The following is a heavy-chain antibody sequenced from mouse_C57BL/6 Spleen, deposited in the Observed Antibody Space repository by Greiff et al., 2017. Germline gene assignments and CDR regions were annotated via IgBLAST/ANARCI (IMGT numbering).Heavy chain of an antibody. CDR2: IDPSDSYT. J-gene: IGHJ3*01. CDR3: ARSSGSGDAAY. V-gene: IGHV1-69*01. CDR1: GYTFTSYW. D-gene: IGHD3-2*02. Sequence: QVQLQQPGAELVMPGASVKLSCKASGYTFTSYWMHWVKQRPGQGLEWIGEIDPSDSYTYYNQKFKGKSTLTVDKSSSTAYMQLSSLTSGDSAVYYCARSSGSGDAAYWGQGTLVTVSA.